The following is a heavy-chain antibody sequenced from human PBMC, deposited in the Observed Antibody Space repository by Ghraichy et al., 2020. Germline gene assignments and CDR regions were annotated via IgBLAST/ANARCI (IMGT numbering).Heavy chain of an antibody. D-gene: IGHD3-10*01. J-gene: IGHJ4*02. CDR3: VTGVGVWAFGY. Sequence: GRSLRLSCAASGFTVNSNYMSWVRQAPGKGLEWVSLIYTGGNTCYTDSVKGRFTISRDDSKNTLYLQMNSLRAEDTAVYYCVTGVGVWAFGYWGQGTLVTVSS. V-gene: IGHV3-53*01. CDR2: IYTGGNT. CDR1: GFTVNSNY.